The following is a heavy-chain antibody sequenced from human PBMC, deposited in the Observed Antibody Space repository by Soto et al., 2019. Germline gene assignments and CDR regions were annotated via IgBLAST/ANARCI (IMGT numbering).Heavy chain of an antibody. V-gene: IGHV3-48*03. CDR2: ISSSGSTI. D-gene: IGHD3-3*01. J-gene: IGHJ4*02. CDR3: ARATGYYDFWSGPYYFDC. CDR1: GFTFSSYE. Sequence: PGGSLRLSCAASGFTFSSYEMNWVRQAPGKGLEWVSYISSSGSTIYYADSVKGRFTISRDNAKNSLYLQMNSLRAEDTAVYYCARATGYYDFWSGPYYFDCWGQGTLVTV.